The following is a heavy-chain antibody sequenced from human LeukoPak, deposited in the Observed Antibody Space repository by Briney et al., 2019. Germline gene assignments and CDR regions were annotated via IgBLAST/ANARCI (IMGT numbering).Heavy chain of an antibody. Sequence: LKPSETLSLTCAVYGVSFSGYYWSWIRPPPGKGLEWIGEINHSGSTNYNPSLKSRVTISVDTSKNQFSLKLSSVTAADTAVYYCASWRSLVGATFDPWGQGTLVTVSS. CDR3: ASWRSLVGATFDP. V-gene: IGHV4-34*01. CDR2: INHSGST. D-gene: IGHD1-26*01. J-gene: IGHJ5*02. CDR1: GVSFSGYY.